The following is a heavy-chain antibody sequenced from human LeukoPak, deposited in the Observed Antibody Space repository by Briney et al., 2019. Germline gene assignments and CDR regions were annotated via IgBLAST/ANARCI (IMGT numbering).Heavy chain of an antibody. Sequence: PGGSLRLSCAASGFTFSSYAMHWVRQAPGRGLEYVSAISSNGGSTYYANSVKGRFTISRDNSKNTLYLQMGSLRAEDMAVYYCARVGASQQLFDYWGQGTLVTVSS. CDR3: ARVGASQQLFDY. CDR2: ISSNGGST. J-gene: IGHJ4*02. CDR1: GFTFSSYA. D-gene: IGHD6-13*01. V-gene: IGHV3-64*01.